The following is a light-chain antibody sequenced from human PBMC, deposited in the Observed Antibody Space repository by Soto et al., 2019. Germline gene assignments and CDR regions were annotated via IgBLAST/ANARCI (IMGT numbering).Light chain of an antibody. J-gene: IGLJ1*01. Sequence: QSALTQPRSVSGSPGQSVTISCTGSSGDIGAYDYVSWYQQHPGKAPRVVIHDVSKRPSGVPDRFSGSKSANTASLTISGLQAEDEADYYCCSYAGSYTFDVFGTGTKLTVL. V-gene: IGLV2-11*01. CDR1: SGDIGAYDY. CDR2: DVS. CDR3: CSYAGSYTFDV.